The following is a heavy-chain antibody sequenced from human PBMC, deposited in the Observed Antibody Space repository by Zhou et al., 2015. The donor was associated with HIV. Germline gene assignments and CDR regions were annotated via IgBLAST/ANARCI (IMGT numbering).Heavy chain of an antibody. J-gene: IGHJ4*02. Sequence: QVQLVQSGAEVKKPGASVKVSCRCSGYSFNSYAISWVRQAPGQGLEWMGWIAPYNGNTDYAEDFQGRLTLTTDRSTNTAYMEMKFLSPDDTAVYFCARGEHVVMVTSITDYWGQGTLVTVSS. V-gene: IGHV1-18*01. CDR1: GYSFNSYA. CDR3: ARGEHVVMVTSITDY. CDR2: IAPYNGNT. D-gene: IGHD2-21*02.